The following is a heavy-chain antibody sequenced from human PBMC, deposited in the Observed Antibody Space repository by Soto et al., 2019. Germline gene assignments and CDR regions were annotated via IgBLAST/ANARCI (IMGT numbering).Heavy chain of an antibody. CDR1: GGSISSDY. CDR2: IYYSGST. D-gene: IGHD4-4*01. Sequence: PSETLSLTCTVSGGSISSDYWSWIRQPPGKGLEWIGYIYYSGSTYYNPSLKSRVTISVDTSKNQFSLKLSSVTAADTAVYYCARDGPYTGFAPGGQETLVTVSS. V-gene: IGHV4-59*08. CDR3: ARDGPYTGFAP. J-gene: IGHJ5*02.